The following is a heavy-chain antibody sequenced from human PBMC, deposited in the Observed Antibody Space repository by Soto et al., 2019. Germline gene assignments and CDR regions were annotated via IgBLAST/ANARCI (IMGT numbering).Heavy chain of an antibody. D-gene: IGHD3-10*01. CDR1: GFTFSSYA. CDR2: ISYDGSNK. V-gene: IGHV3-30-3*01. Sequence: GGSLRLSCAASGFTFSSYAMHWVRQAPGKGLEWVAVISYDGSNKYYADSVKGRFTISRDNSKNTLYLQMNSLRAEDTAVYYCARDGDYYGSGSYYKGFDYWGQGTLVTVSS. J-gene: IGHJ4*02. CDR3: ARDGDYYGSGSYYKGFDY.